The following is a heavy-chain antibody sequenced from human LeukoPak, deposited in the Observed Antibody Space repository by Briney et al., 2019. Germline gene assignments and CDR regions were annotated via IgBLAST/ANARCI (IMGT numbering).Heavy chain of an antibody. CDR3: ARVHTLGATTDNFDY. CDR1: GGSISSYY. CDR2: IYYSGST. V-gene: IGHV4-59*01. D-gene: IGHD1-26*01. Sequence: SETLSLTCTVSGGSISSYYWSWIRQPPGKGLEWIGYIYYSGSTNYNPSLKSRVIISVDTSKNQFSLKLSSVTAADTAVYYCARVHTLGATTDNFDYWGQGTLVTVSS. J-gene: IGHJ4*02.